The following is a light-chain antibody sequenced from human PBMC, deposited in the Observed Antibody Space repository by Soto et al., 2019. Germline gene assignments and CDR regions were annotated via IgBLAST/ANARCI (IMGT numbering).Light chain of an antibody. CDR3: AIWHSSTLV. Sequence: QLVLTQPPSLSASPGASARFTCTVRSGINVGTDRMYWYHQKPGSPPRYLLRYRSDSDNQQGSGVPSRCSGSNDASTNAGLLLISGLQSEDEAYYYCAIWHSSTLVFGGGTKLTVL. V-gene: IGLV5-39*01. CDR1: SGINVGTDR. J-gene: IGLJ2*01. CDR2: YRSDSDN.